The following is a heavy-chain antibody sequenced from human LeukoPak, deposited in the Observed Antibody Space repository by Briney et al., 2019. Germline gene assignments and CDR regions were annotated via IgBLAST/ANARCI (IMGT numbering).Heavy chain of an antibody. J-gene: IGHJ6*03. D-gene: IGHD3-16*01. V-gene: IGHV3-7*03. CDR2: IKLGGSEK. Sequence: GGSLRLSCAASGFTFSSYWMSWVRQAPGKGLEWVANIKLGGSEKYYVDSVKGRFTISRDNAKNSLYLQMNSLRAEDMALYYCAKGGGGRLVYYYYMDVWGKGTTVTVSS. CDR3: AKGGGGRLVYYYYMDV. CDR1: GFTFSSYW.